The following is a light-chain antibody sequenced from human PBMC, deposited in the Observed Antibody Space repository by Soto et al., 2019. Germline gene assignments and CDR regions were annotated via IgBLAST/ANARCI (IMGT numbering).Light chain of an antibody. CDR1: SSDVGGYNY. Sequence: QSALTQPASVSGSPGQSITISCTGTSSDVGGYNYVSWYQQHPGKAPKLMIYEVSYRPSGVSNRFSGSKSGNTASLTISGLQAEDEADYYCSSYTNSSTLGVFGTGTKVTVL. CDR3: SSYTNSSTLGV. V-gene: IGLV2-14*01. CDR2: EVS. J-gene: IGLJ1*01.